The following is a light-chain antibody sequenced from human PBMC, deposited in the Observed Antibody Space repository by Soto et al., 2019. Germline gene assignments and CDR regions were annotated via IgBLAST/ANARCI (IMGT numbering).Light chain of an antibody. CDR1: QSISSW. J-gene: IGKJ5*01. CDR2: AAS. CDR3: QQSYSTPPWT. Sequence: DIQMTQSPSTLSASVGDRVTITCRASQSISSWLAWYQQKPGKAPKLLIYAASNLQSGVPSRFSGSGSGTDFTLTISSLQPEDFATYFCQQSYSTPPWTFGQGTRLEIK. V-gene: IGKV1-39*01.